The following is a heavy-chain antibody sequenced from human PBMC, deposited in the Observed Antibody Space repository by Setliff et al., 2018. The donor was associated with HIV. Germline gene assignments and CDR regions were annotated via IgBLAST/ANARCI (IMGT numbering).Heavy chain of an antibody. Sequence: ASVKVSCKASGYTFTSYAMHWVRQAPGQRLEWMGWINAGNGNTKYSQKFQGRVTITRDTSASTAYMELSRLRSEDTAVYYCARGRRITMIVVARWDAFDIWGQGTMVTVSS. D-gene: IGHD3-22*01. J-gene: IGHJ3*02. CDR1: GYTFTSYA. V-gene: IGHV1-3*01. CDR2: INAGNGNT. CDR3: ARGRRITMIVVARWDAFDI.